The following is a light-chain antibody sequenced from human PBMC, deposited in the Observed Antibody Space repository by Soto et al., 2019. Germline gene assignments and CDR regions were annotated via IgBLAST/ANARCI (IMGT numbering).Light chain of an antibody. Sequence: IALTQSPGTVSLSPGEIATLSCRASQSVSSSYLAWYQQKPGKPPSLLIYGASSRATGISHRFSGSGSGTDFTLTISRLKHEDWRVYYCQQYGSSPYTFARGPRWRAN. CDR2: GAS. CDR3: QQYGSSPYT. V-gene: IGKV3-20*01. CDR1: QSVSSSY. J-gene: IGKJ2*01.